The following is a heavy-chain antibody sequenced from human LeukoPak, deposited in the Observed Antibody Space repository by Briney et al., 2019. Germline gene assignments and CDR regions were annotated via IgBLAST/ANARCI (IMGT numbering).Heavy chain of an antibody. V-gene: IGHV1-2*06. D-gene: IGHD6-13*01. CDR2: TNPNSGDT. J-gene: IGHJ5*02. CDR3: ARRIAAAGNNWFDP. CDR1: GYTFTGYY. Sequence: GASVKVSCKASGYTFTGYYMHWVRQAPGQGLEWMGRTNPNSGDTSYAQKFQGRVSMTRDTSISTGYMELSRLTSDDTAVYYCARRIAAAGNNWFDPWGQGTLVTVSS.